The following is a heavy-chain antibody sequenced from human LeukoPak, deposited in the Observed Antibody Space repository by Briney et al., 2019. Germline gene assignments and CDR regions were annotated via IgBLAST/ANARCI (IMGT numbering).Heavy chain of an antibody. Sequence: GGPLRLSCAASGFTFSSYAMSWVRQAPGKGLEWVSAISGSGGSTYYADSVKGRFTISRDNSKNTLYLQMNSLRAEDTAVYYCAKALARYFDWMTFDYWGQGTLVTVSS. CDR1: GFTFSSYA. CDR2: ISGSGGST. J-gene: IGHJ4*02. V-gene: IGHV3-23*01. D-gene: IGHD3-9*01. CDR3: AKALARYFDWMTFDY.